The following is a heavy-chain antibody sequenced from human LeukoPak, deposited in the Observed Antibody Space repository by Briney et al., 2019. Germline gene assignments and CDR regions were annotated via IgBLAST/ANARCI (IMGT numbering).Heavy chain of an antibody. CDR1: GFTFGDYA. J-gene: IGHJ4*02. V-gene: IGHV3-49*04. CDR3: TRRPMVRGVDDY. D-gene: IGHD3-10*01. Sequence: PGGSLRLSYTASGFTFGDYAMSWVRQAPGKGLEWVGFIRSKAYGGTTEYAASVKGRFTISRDDSKSIAYLQVNSLKTEDTAVYYCTRRPMVRGVDDYWGQGTLVTVSS. CDR2: IRSKAYGGTT.